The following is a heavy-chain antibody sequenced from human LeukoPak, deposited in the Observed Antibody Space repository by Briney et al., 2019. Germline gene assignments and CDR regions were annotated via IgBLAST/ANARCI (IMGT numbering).Heavy chain of an antibody. CDR1: GFTFSSYS. D-gene: IGHD3-9*01. V-gene: IGHV3-21*04. CDR3: ARANYDILTGYYPYYYYYMDV. CDR2: ISSSSSYI. J-gene: IGHJ6*03. Sequence: PGGSLRLSCAASGFTFSSYSMNWVRQAPGKGLEWVSSISSSSSYIYYADSVKGRFTISRDNAKNSLYLQMNSLRSEDTAVYYCARANYDILTGYYPYYYYYMDVWGKGTTVTVSS.